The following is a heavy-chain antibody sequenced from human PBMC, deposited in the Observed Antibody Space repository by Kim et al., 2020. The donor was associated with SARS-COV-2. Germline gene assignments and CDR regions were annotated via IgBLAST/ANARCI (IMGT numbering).Heavy chain of an antibody. CDR1: GFSVSDNY. J-gene: IGHJ4*02. CDR2: IYAGGTT. V-gene: IGHV3-66*01. D-gene: IGHD4-17*01. CDR3: ARDENGYGDYD. Sequence: GGSLRLSCTASGFSVSDNYMTWVRQAPGKGLEWVSVIYAGGTTYYGESVKGRFTVSRDSSKNTVFLQMESLRAEDTGMYYCARDENGYGDYDWGQGNLAT.